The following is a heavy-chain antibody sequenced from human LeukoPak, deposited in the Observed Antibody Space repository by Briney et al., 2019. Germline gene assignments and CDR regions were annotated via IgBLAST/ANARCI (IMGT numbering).Heavy chain of an antibody. D-gene: IGHD3-10*01. J-gene: IGHJ3*02. CDR3: AAGVDLWFGELVEAFDI. CDR1: GFTFSRYA. Sequence: GGSLRLSCAASGFTFSRYAMHWVRQAPGKGLEWVANIKQDGSEKYYVDSVKGRFTVSRDNAKNSLYLQMNSLRSEDTAVYYCAAGVDLWFGELVEAFDIWGQGTMVTVSS. V-gene: IGHV3-7*03. CDR2: IKQDGSEK.